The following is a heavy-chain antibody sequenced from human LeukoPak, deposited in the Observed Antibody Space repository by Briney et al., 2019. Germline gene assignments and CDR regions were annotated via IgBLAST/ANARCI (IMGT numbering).Heavy chain of an antibody. V-gene: IGHV3-48*01. CDR3: ARDTKYAFDN. CDR1: GFTFSSYS. CDR2: IGISSGNT. D-gene: IGHD2-2*01. Sequence: GGSLRLSCAASGFTFSSYSMNWVRQAPGKGLEWISYIGISSGNTKYADSVKGRFTISGDKAKNPLYLQMNSLRVEDTAVYYCARDTKYAFDNWGQGTLVTVSS. J-gene: IGHJ4*02.